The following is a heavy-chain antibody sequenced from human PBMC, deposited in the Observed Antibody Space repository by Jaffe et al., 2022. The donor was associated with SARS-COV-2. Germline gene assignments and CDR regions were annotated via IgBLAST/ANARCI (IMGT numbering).Heavy chain of an antibody. J-gene: IGHJ5*02. CDR1: GGSFSDYF. V-gene: IGHV4-34*01. CDR3: ARGRRGTVVRGFDP. D-gene: IGHD3-10*01. Sequence: QVQLHQWGAGLLKPSETLSLTCAVYGGSFSDYFWTWIRQPPGKGLEWLGEINHRGTTNYSPSLKSRLTMSIDSSKTQFSLNLTSVTAADTAVYYCARGRRGTVVRGFDPWGQGTLVIVSS. CDR2: INHRGTT.